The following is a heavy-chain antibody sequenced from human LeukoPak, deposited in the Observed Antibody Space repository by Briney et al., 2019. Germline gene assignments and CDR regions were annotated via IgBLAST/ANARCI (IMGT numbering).Heavy chain of an antibody. CDR3: ARDWGLDNGRYFARPRLDY. D-gene: IGHD3-9*01. CDR2: IIPIFGTA. J-gene: IGHJ4*02. Sequence: GSSVKVSCKASGGTFSSYAISWVRQAPGQGLEWMGGIIPIFGTANYAQKFQGRVTITADESTSTAYMELSSLRSEDTAVYYCARDWGLDNGRYFARPRLDYWGQGTLVTVSS. V-gene: IGHV1-69*01. CDR1: GGTFSSYA.